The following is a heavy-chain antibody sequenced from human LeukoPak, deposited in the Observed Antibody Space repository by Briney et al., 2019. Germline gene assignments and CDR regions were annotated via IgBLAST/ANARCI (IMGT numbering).Heavy chain of an antibody. CDR3: ARGRTGAAALDF. Sequence: SETLSLTCAVYGGSFSDYSWTWIRQPPGKGLEWIGESTHSGSTNYNPSLKSRVTISVDTSKNQFSLKLTSVSAADTAVYHCARGRTGAAALDFWGPGTLVPV. D-gene: IGHD2-2*01. J-gene: IGHJ4*02. CDR2: STHSGST. V-gene: IGHV4-34*01. CDR1: GGSFSDYS.